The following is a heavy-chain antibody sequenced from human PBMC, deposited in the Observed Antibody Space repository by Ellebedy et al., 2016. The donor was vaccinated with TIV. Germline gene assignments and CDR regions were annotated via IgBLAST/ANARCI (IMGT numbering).Heavy chain of an antibody. CDR2: INSDGSST. D-gene: IGHD1-1*01. CDR1: GFTFSSYW. V-gene: IGHV3-74*01. J-gene: IGHJ4*02. Sequence: GESLKISCAASGFTFSSYWMHWVRQAPGKGLVWVSRINSDGSSTSYADSVKGRFTISRDNAKNTLYLQMNSLRAEDTAVYYCARATAGFDYWGQGTLVTVSS. CDR3: ARATAGFDY.